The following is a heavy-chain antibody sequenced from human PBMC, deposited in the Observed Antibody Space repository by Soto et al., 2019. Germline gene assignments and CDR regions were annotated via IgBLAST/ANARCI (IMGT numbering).Heavy chain of an antibody. Sequence: ASVNVSCKASGYTFSSYGISWVRQAPGQGLEWMGWISAYNGNTNYAQKLQGRVTMTTDTSTNTAYMELRSLRSDDTAVYYCAGGNYYESKGYLEPREYWGQGTMVSVSS. J-gene: IGHJ4*02. CDR2: ISAYNGNT. CDR1: GYTFSSYG. CDR3: AGGNYYESKGYLEPREY. V-gene: IGHV1-18*01. D-gene: IGHD3-22*01.